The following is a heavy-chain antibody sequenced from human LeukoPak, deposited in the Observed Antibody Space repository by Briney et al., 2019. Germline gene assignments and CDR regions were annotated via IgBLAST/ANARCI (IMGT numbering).Heavy chain of an antibody. J-gene: IGHJ4*02. V-gene: IGHV3-23*01. Sequence: GGSLRLSCAASGFTFSSYAMSWVRQAPGKGLEWVSAISGSGGSTYYADSVKGRFTISRDNSKNTLYLQMNSLRAEDTAVYYCAKARXXXTXXRGHPLDYWGQGTLV. CDR1: GFTFSSYA. CDR3: AKARXXXTXXRGHPLDY. CDR2: ISGSGGST.